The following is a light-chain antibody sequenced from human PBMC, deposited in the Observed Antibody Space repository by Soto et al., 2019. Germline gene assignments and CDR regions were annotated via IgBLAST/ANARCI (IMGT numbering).Light chain of an antibody. Sequence: DIQMTQSPSTLSAYVGDRVTITCRASESIDNYLAWYQHRPGKAPKLLIFDASNLQSGVPSRFSGSGSGTEFPLTISSLQPNDFATYHCQQYSTYWTFGQGTKVEIK. V-gene: IGKV1-5*01. J-gene: IGKJ1*01. CDR1: ESIDNY. CDR2: DAS. CDR3: QQYSTYWT.